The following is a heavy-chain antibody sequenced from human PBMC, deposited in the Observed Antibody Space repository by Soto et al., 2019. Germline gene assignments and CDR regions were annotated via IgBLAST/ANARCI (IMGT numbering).Heavy chain of an antibody. CDR3: ARRYSGGRAFDI. CDR1: EFTFSDYY. Sequence: QVQLVESGGGLVRPGESLRLSCAASEFTFSDYYMSWIRQAPGKGLEWVSYISSSGNTIYYADSVKGRFTISRDNAKNSLYLQMNSLRADYTAVYYCARRYSGGRAFDICGQGTMVTVSS. V-gene: IGHV3-11*01. J-gene: IGHJ3*02. D-gene: IGHD5-12*01. CDR2: ISSSGNTI.